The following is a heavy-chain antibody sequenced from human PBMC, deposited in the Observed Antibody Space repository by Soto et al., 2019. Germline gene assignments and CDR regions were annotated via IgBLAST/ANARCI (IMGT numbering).Heavy chain of an antibody. CDR1: GYTFTSYG. CDR2: INAYNGNT. J-gene: IGHJ4*02. CDR3: ARDGPYYYDSSGHDY. V-gene: IGHV1-18*01. D-gene: IGHD3-22*01. Sequence: ASVKVSCKASGYTFTSYGISWVRQAPGQGLEWMGWINAYNGNTNYAQKLQGRVTMTTDTSTSTAYMELKSLRSDDTAVYYCARDGPYYYDSSGHDYWGQGTLVTAST.